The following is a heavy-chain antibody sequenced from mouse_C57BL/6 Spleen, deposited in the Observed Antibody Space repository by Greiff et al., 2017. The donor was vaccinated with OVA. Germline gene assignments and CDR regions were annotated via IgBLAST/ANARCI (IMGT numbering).Heavy chain of an antibody. CDR2: IDPANGNT. D-gene: IGHD1-1*01. Sequence: VQLQQSVAELVRPGASVKLSCTASGFNIKNTYMHWVKQRPEQGLEWIGRIDPANGNTKYAPKFQGKATITADTSSNTAYLQLSSLTSEDTAIYYCASELIYYYGSSYVDAMDYWGQGTSVTVSS. CDR1: GFNIKNTY. V-gene: IGHV14-3*01. CDR3: ASELIYYYGSSYVDAMDY. J-gene: IGHJ4*01.